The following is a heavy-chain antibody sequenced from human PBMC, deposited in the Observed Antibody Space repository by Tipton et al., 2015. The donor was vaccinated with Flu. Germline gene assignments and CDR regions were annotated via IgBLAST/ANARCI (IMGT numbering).Heavy chain of an antibody. J-gene: IGHJ1*01. V-gene: IGHV5-51*01. Sequence: QLVQSGAEVKKPGGSLKISCKGSGYSFTSYWIGWVRQMPGKGLEWMGIIYPGDSDTRYSPSFQGQVTISADKSISTAYLQWSSLKASDTAMYYCARAYCSSTSCSPDQGYFQHWGQGTLVTVSS. CDR3: ARAYCSSTSCSPDQGYFQH. D-gene: IGHD2-2*01. CDR2: IYPGDSDT. CDR1: GYSFTSYW.